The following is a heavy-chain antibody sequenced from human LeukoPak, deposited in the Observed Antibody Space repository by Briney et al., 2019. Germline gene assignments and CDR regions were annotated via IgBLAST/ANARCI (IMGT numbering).Heavy chain of an antibody. Sequence: SETLSLTCTVSGGSISSYYWSWIRQPPGKGLEWIGYIFYSGSTNYNPSLKSRVTISVDTSKNQFSLKLSSVTAADTAVYYCARHRYAVHDAFDIWGQGTMSPSLQ. CDR2: IFYSGST. CDR3: ARHRYAVHDAFDI. CDR1: GGSISSYY. D-gene: IGHD3-16*01. V-gene: IGHV4-59*08. J-gene: IGHJ3*02.